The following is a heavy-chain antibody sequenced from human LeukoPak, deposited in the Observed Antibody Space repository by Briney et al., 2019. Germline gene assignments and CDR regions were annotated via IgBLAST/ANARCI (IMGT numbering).Heavy chain of an antibody. D-gene: IGHD1-26*01. J-gene: IGHJ4*02. CDR1: GYTFSSFA. V-gene: IGHV1-3*01. Sequence: ASVKVSCKASGYTFSSFAMHWVRQAPGQSLEWMGWINVANGNTKYSQRFQDRVTITRDTSASTAYMELSSLRSEDTAVYYCARDKAVGATVLYWGQGTLVTVSS. CDR3: ARDKAVGATVLY. CDR2: INVANGNT.